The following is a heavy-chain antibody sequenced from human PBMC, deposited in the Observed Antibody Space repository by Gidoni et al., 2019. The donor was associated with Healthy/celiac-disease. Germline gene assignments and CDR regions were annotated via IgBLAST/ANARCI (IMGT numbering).Heavy chain of an antibody. Sequence: EVQLVESGGGLVQPGGSLRLSCAASGFTFSSYWMSWVRQAPGKGLEWLANIKQDGSEKYYVDSVKGRFTISRDNAKSSLYLQMNSLRAEDTAVYYCARLYNYGQYCYYYYYMDAWGKGTTVTVSS. D-gene: IGHD5-18*01. CDR1: GFTFSSYW. CDR3: ARLYNYGQYCYYYYYMDA. CDR2: IKQDGSEK. J-gene: IGHJ6*03. V-gene: IGHV3-7*03.